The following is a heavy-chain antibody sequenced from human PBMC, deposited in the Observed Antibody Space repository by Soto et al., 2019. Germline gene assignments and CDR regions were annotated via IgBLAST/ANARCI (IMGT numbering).Heavy chain of an antibody. J-gene: IGHJ3*02. CDR2: IKSKTDGGTT. Sequence: GGSLRLSCAASGFTFSNAWMSWVRQAPGKGLEWVGRIKSKTDGGTTDYAAPVKGRFTISRDDSKNTLYLQMNSLKTEDTAVYYCTTDRYGGIRFLEWLLYNAFDIWGQGTMVTVSS. V-gene: IGHV3-15*01. D-gene: IGHD3-3*01. CDR3: TTDRYGGIRFLEWLLYNAFDI. CDR1: GFTFSNAW.